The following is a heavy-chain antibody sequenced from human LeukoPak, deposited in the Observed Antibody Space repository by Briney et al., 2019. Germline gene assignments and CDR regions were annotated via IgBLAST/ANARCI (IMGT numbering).Heavy chain of an antibody. CDR2: IIPIFGTA. CDR3: ASGRYSGSYAQFSDAFDI. D-gene: IGHD1-26*01. V-gene: IGHV1-69*05. J-gene: IGHJ3*02. Sequence: SVKVSCKASGGTFSSYAISWVRQAPGQGLEWMGGIIPIFGTANYAQKFQGRVTITTDESTSTAYMELSSLRSEDTAVYYCASGRYSGSYAQFSDAFDIWGQGTMVTVSS. CDR1: GGTFSSYA.